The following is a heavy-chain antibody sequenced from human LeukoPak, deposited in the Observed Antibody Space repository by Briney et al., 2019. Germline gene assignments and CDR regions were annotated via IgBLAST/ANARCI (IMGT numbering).Heavy chain of an antibody. V-gene: IGHV3-48*04. CDR1: GFTFSGYS. Sequence: GGSLRLSCAASGFTFSGYSMNWVRQAPGKGLEWVSYISSSSSTIYYADSVKGRFTISRDNAKNSLYLQMNSLRAEDTAVYYCARASGGYVNDYWGQGTLVTVSS. D-gene: IGHD5-12*01. J-gene: IGHJ4*02. CDR3: ARASGGYVNDY. CDR2: ISSSSSTI.